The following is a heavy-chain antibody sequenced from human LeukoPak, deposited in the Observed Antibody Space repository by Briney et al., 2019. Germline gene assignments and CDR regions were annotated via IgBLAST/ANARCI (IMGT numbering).Heavy chain of an antibody. D-gene: IGHD3-16*01. CDR3: ARGVRQQLILFFQH. Sequence: ASVKVSCKASGYTFTSYAISWVRQAPGQGLEWMGRIIPILGIANYAQKFQGRVTITADKSTSTAYMELSSLRSEDTAVYFCARGVRQQLILFFQHWGQGTLVTVSS. V-gene: IGHV1-69*04. J-gene: IGHJ1*01. CDR1: GYTFTSYA. CDR2: IIPILGIA.